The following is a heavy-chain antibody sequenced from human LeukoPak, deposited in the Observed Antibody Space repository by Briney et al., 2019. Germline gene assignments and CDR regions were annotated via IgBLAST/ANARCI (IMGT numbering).Heavy chain of an antibody. Sequence: PGGSLRLSCAASGFTFSSYAMSWVRQAPGKGLELVSAISGSGGSTYYADSVKGRFTISRDNSKNTLYLQMNSLRAEDTAVYYCAKEGGYCSGGSCYTYFDYWGQGTLVTVSS. CDR1: GFTFSSYA. CDR3: AKEGGYCSGGSCYTYFDY. D-gene: IGHD2-15*01. V-gene: IGHV3-23*01. CDR2: ISGSGGST. J-gene: IGHJ4*02.